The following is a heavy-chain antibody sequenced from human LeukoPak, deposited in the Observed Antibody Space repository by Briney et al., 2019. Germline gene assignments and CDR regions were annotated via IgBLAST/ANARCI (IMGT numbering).Heavy chain of an antibody. CDR3: ARTSLGELSLAFDY. D-gene: IGHD3-16*02. CDR1: GGSISSSSYY. V-gene: IGHV4-39*07. J-gene: IGHJ4*02. CDR2: IYYSGST. Sequence: SETLSLTCTVSGGSISSSSYYWGWIRQPPGKGLEWIGSIYYSGSTYYNPSLKSRVTISVDTSKNQFSLKLSSVTAADTAVYYCARTSLGELSLAFDYWGQGTLATVSS.